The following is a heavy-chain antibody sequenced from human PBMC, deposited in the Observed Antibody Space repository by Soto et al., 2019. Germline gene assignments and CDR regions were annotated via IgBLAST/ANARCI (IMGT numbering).Heavy chain of an antibody. CDR3: ARELFYGSGSHSSYYYYYVMDV. Sequence: QVQLVESGGGVVQSGRSLRLSCAASGFSFSSYGIHWVRQAPGEGLEWVAVISYDGSKEFYAESVKGRFTISRDNSKNTLYLEMNSLRVGDSAVYYCARELFYGSGSHSSYYYYYVMDVWGQGTTVTVSS. J-gene: IGHJ6*02. D-gene: IGHD3-10*01. CDR2: ISYDGSKE. V-gene: IGHV3-30-3*01. CDR1: GFSFSSYG.